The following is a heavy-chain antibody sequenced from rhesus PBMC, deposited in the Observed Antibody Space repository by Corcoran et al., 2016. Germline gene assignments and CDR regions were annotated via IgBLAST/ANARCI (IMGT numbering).Heavy chain of an antibody. CDR1: GYTFTSYG. Sequence: QVQLVQSEAEVKQPGASVKVFCTASGYTFTSYGMNWVRQAPGQPLEWMGGISTNTGNPTYSQGFKERFTFSMDTYINTAYLQISRLKAEDTAVYYCARHREYNIWTGYLDYWGQGVLVTVSS. CDR3: ARHREYNIWTGYLDY. J-gene: IGHJ4*01. V-gene: IGHV7-114*01. CDR2: ISTNTGNP. D-gene: IGHD3-3*01.